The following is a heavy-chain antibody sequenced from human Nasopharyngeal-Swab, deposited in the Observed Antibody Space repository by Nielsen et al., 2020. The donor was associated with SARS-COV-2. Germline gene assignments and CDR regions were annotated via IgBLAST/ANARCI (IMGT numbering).Heavy chain of an antibody. V-gene: IGHV3-23*01. CDR2: ISGSGGST. J-gene: IGHJ4*02. Sequence: GESLKISCAASGFTFNSYAMSWVRQAPGKGLEWVSAISGSGGSTYYADSVKGRFTISRDNSKNTLYLQMNSLRAEDTAVYYCAKLHHYYGESDYWGQGTLVTVSS. D-gene: IGHD4-17*01. CDR1: GFTFNSYA. CDR3: AKLHHYYGESDY.